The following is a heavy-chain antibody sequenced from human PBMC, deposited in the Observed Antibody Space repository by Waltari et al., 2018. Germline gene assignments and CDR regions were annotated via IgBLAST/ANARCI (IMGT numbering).Heavy chain of an antibody. CDR2: INHSGST. V-gene: IGHV4-34*01. D-gene: IGHD3-10*01. CDR1: GGSFSGYY. Sequence: QVQLQQWGAGLLKPSETLSLTCAVYGGSFSGYYWSWIRQPPGKGLEWIGEINHSGSTNYNPSLKSRVTISVDPSKNQFSLKLSSVTAADTAVYYCARPRGLADAFDIWGQGTMVTVSS. CDR3: ARPRGLADAFDI. J-gene: IGHJ3*02.